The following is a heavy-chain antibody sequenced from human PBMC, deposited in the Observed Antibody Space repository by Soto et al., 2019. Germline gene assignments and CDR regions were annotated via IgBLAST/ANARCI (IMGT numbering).Heavy chain of an antibody. D-gene: IGHD1-26*01. J-gene: IGHJ6*02. CDR3: AGPGIVGASDYYYYGMDV. Sequence: GASVKVSCKASGYTFTSYAMHWVRQAPGQRLEWMGWINAGNGNTKYSQKFQGRVTITRDTSASTAYMELSSLRSEDTAVYYCAGPGIVGASDYYYYGMDVWGQGTTVTV. V-gene: IGHV1-3*01. CDR2: INAGNGNT. CDR1: GYTFTSYA.